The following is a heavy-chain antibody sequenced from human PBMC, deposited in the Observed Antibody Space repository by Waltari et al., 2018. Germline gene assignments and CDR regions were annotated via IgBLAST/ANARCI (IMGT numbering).Heavy chain of an antibody. CDR3: ARQPIEGNLPDWFDP. V-gene: IGHV4-38-2*01. CDR2: IHHSGSA. D-gene: IGHD1-1*01. Sequence: QVQLQQSGPGLVKPSETLSLTCPVPGYSISNVYYWGWIRQPPGKGLEWIGSIHHSGSAYYNPSLNSRVTISLETSKNQFSLKLTSVAATDTAIYYCARQPIEGNLPDWFDPWGQGTLVTVSS. J-gene: IGHJ5*02. CDR1: GYSISNVYY.